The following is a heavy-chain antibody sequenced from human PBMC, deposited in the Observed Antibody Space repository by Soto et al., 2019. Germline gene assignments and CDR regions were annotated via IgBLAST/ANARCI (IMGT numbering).Heavy chain of an antibody. CDR2: IIPIFGTA. Sequence: VSSKAFEGTVPSYAISGVRQAPGQGLEWMGGIIPIFGTANYAQKFQGRVTITADESTSTAYMELSSLRSEDTAVYYCASGGLYCTNGVCYINWFDPWGQGTLVTVSS. V-gene: IGHV1-69*01. D-gene: IGHD2-8*01. CDR1: EGTVPSYA. CDR3: ASGGLYCTNGVCYINWFDP. J-gene: IGHJ5*02.